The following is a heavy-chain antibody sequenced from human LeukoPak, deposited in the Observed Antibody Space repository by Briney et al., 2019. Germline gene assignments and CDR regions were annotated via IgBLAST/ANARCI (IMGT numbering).Heavy chain of an antibody. CDR1: GYTLTELS. CDR3: ATSRYYYGSSGYHAEYFQH. V-gene: IGHV1-24*01. D-gene: IGHD3-22*01. Sequence: ASVKVSCKVSGYTLTELSMHRVRQAPGKGLEWMGGFDPEDGETIYARKSQGRVTMTEDTSTDTAYMELSSLRSEDTAVYYCATSRYYYGSSGYHAEYFQHWGQGTLVTVSS. CDR2: FDPEDGET. J-gene: IGHJ1*01.